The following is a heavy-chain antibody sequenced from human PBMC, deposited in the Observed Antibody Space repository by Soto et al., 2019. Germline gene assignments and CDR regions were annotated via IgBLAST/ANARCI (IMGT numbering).Heavy chain of an antibody. Sequence: EVQLLESGGGLVQPGGSLRLSCAASGFTFSSYAMSWVRQAPGKGLEWVSAISGSCGSTYYADSVKGRFTISRDNAKNSLYLQMNSLRAEDTAVYYCARYKDVLMGEEDWFDPWGQGTLVTVSS. V-gene: IGHV3-23*01. CDR1: GFTFSSYA. CDR3: ARYKDVLMGEEDWFDP. J-gene: IGHJ5*02. CDR2: ISGSCGST. D-gene: IGHD2-8*01.